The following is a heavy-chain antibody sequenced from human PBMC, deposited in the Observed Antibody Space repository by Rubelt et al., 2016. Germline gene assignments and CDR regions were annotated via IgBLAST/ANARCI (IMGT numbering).Heavy chain of an antibody. D-gene: IGHD4-11*01. CDR2: IYHSGST. CDR1: TCGYY. CDR3: ATDHTYNSFDY. J-gene: IGHJ4*02. Sequence: TCGYYWGWIRQPPGKGLEWIGTIYHSGSTYYSPSLKSRVTISVDTSKNHFSLRLSSVTAADTAVYYCATDHTYNSFDYWGQGTLVTVSS. V-gene: IGHV4-38-2*02.